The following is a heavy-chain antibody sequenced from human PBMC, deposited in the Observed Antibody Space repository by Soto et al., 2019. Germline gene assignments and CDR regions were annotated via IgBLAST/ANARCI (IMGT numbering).Heavy chain of an antibody. CDR2: IWYDGGNK. CDR1: GFNFSSYV. J-gene: IGHJ4*02. D-gene: IGHD6-19*01. CDR3: ARDGQWLPRDGLRSSYYFDY. Sequence: GGSLRLPCAASGFNFSSYVMHWVRQAPGKGLEWVAVIWYDGGNKYYADSVKGRFTISRDNSKNTLYLQMNSLRAEDTAVHYCARDGQWLPRDGLRSSYYFDYWGQGTLVTVSS. V-gene: IGHV3-33*01.